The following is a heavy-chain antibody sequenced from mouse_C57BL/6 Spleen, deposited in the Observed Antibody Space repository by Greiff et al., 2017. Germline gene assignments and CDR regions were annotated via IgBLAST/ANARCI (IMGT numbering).Heavy chain of an antibody. J-gene: IGHJ2*01. V-gene: IGHV3-6*01. CDR3: ARAQLRLRFDY. Sequence: EVQLQQSGPGLVKPSQSLSLTCSVTGYSITSGYYWNWIRQFPGNKLEWMGYISYDGSNNYNPSLKNRISITRDTSKNQFFLKLNSVTTEDTATYYCARAQLRLRFDYWGQGTTLTVSS. CDR2: ISYDGSN. CDR1: GYSITSGYY. D-gene: IGHD3-2*02.